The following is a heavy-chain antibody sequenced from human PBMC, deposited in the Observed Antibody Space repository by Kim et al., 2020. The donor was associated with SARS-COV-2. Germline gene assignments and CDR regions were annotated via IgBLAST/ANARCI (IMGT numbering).Heavy chain of an antibody. V-gene: IGHV4-59*13. CDR3: ARGGGYSYGSPGDDAFDI. D-gene: IGHD5-18*01. J-gene: IGHJ3*02. CDR2: IYYSGST. Sequence: SETLSLTCTVSGGSISSYYWSWIRQPPGKGLEWIGYIYYSGSTNYNPSLKSRVTISVDTSKNQFSLKLSSVTAADTAVYYCARGGGYSYGSPGDDAFDIWGQGTMVTVSS. CDR1: GGSISSYY.